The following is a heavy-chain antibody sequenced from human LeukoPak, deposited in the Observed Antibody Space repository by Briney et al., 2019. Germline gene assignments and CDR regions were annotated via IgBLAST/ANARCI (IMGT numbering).Heavy chain of an antibody. D-gene: IGHD6-19*01. J-gene: IGHJ4*02. V-gene: IGHV4-61*09. Sequence: SETLSLTCTVSGGSISSGSYYWSWIRQPAGKALEWIGHIYTSGSTSYNPSLQSRVTISVDTSSHQFSLKVTSVTAADTAVYYCARVGGSDGWYGTIDSWDQGTLVTVSS. CDR3: ARVGGSDGWYGTIDS. CDR2: IYTSGST. CDR1: GGSISSGSYY.